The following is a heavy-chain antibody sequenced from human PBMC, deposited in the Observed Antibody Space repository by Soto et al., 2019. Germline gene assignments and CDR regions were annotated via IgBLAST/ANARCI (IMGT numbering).Heavy chain of an antibody. V-gene: IGHV4-59*01. J-gene: IGHJ6*03. CDR1: GGSISSYY. Sequence: PSETLSLTCTVSGGSISSYYWSWIRQPPGKGLEWIGYIYYSVSTNYNPSLKSRVTISVDTSKNQFSLKLSSLTAADTAVYYCAREYRFPDYIWGSYRYTYYYYYMDVWGKGTTVTVSS. CDR2: IYYSVST. CDR3: AREYRFPDYIWGSYRYTYYYYYMDV. D-gene: IGHD3-16*02.